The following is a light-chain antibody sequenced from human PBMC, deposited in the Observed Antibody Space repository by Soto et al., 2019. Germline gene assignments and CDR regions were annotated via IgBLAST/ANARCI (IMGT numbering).Light chain of an antibody. CDR2: KVS. V-gene: IGKV2-30*01. Sequence: MTQSPSSLPVSLGQTASISCQSSQSMVYHDRDHYLNWFQQRPGQSPRRLIYKVSIRDSGVPSRFRGSGSGRDFTFKISTVQAEDIGTYYCIQYEDLAITFGQGTRLEIK. J-gene: IGKJ5*01. CDR1: QSMVYHDRDHY. CDR3: IQYEDLAIT.